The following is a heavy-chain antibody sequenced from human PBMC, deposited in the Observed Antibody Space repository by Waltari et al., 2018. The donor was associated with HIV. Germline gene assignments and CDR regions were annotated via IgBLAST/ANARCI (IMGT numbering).Heavy chain of an antibody. D-gene: IGHD2-15*01. J-gene: IGHJ4*02. CDR3: ARDFDRRAGWSLWGFDS. CDR1: GFTFSSFS. CDR2: IWYDGTNH. Sequence: SLRLSCNAAGFTFSSFSMHWARQAPGKGTEWVVVIWYDGTNHYYANAVKGRVSVSRDNSSDRGFLRMDSLRADGTAVYYCARDFDRRAGWSLWGFDSCGQGTLVTVSS. V-gene: IGHV3-33*01.